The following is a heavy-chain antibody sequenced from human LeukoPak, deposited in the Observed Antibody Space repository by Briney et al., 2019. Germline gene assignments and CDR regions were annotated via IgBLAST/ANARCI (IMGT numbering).Heavy chain of an antibody. Sequence: SETLFLTCTVSGGSISSYYWSWIRQPPGKGLEWIGYIYYSGSTNYNPSLKSRVTISVDTSKNQFSLKLSSVTAADTAVYYCARVGCSSTSCSWFDPWGQGTLVTVSS. CDR1: GGSISSYY. V-gene: IGHV4-59*01. CDR2: IYYSGST. CDR3: ARVGCSSTSCSWFDP. J-gene: IGHJ5*02. D-gene: IGHD2-2*01.